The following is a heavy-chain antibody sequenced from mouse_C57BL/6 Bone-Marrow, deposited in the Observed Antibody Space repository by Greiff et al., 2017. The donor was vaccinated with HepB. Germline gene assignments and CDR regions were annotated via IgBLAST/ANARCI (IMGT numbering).Heavy chain of an antibody. Sequence: ESGPGLVKPSQSLSLTCSVTGYSITSGYYWNWIRQFPGNKLEWMGYISYDGSNNYNPSLKNRISITRDTSKNQFFLKLNSVTTEDTATYYCARVIYYDYDGFAYWGQGTLVTVSA. CDR3: ARVIYYDYDGFAY. D-gene: IGHD2-4*01. CDR1: GYSITSGYY. CDR2: ISYDGSN. J-gene: IGHJ3*01. V-gene: IGHV3-6*01.